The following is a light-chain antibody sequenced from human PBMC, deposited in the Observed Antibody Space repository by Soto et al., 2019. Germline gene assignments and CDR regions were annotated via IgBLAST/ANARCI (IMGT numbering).Light chain of an antibody. V-gene: IGLV2-8*01. CDR2: EVT. J-gene: IGLJ1*01. CDR3: SSDAGNYNYV. CDR1: SRDVGGYDH. Sequence: QSALTQPPSASGSPGQSVTIPCTGTSRDVGGYDHVSWYQQHPGKAPKLMIYEVTKRPAGVPDRFSGSKSGNTASLTVSGLQAEDEADYYCSSDAGNYNYVFGTGTKLTVL.